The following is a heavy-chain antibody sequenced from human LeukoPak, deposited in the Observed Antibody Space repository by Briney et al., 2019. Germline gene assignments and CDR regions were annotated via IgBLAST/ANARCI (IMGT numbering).Heavy chain of an antibody. Sequence: GGSLRLSCVGSGFTFGDYTINWVRQAPGKGLEWVANIKQDGSEKYYVDSVKGRFTISRDNAKNSLYLQMNSLRAEDTAVYYCARGRIAVAGTYIPSNWGPQLYYMDVWGKGTTVTVSS. V-gene: IGHV3-7*01. D-gene: IGHD6-19*01. CDR3: ARGRIAVAGTYIPSNWGPQLYYMDV. CDR2: IKQDGSEK. J-gene: IGHJ6*03. CDR1: GFTFGDYT.